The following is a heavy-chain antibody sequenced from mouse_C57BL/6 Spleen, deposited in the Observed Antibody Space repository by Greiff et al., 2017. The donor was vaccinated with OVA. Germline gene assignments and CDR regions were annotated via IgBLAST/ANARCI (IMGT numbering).Heavy chain of an antibody. CDR3: ARYFLSVYAMDY. CDR1: GYAFSSSW. V-gene: IGHV1-82*01. D-gene: IGHD6-2*01. CDR2: IYPGDGDT. Sequence: QVQLQQSGPELVKPGASVKISCKASGYAFSSSWMNWVKQRPGKGLEWIGRIYPGDGDTNYNGKFKGKATLTADKSSSTAYMQLSSLTSEDSAVYFCARYFLSVYAMDYWGQGTSVTVSS. J-gene: IGHJ4*01.